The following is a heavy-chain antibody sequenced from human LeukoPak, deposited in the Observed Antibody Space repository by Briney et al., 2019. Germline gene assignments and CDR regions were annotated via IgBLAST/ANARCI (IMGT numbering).Heavy chain of an antibody. CDR1: GFTVSTNY. CDR2: IYGGGST. CDR3: ARDIPDSGRGIDY. V-gene: IGHV3-66*01. J-gene: IGHJ4*02. Sequence: GGSLRLSCAASGFTVSTNYMSWVRQAPGKGLEWVSVIYGGGSTYYADSVKGRFTISRDTSKNTLFLQMNSLRAEDTAVYYCARDIPDSGRGIDYWGQGTLVTVSS. D-gene: IGHD6-25*01.